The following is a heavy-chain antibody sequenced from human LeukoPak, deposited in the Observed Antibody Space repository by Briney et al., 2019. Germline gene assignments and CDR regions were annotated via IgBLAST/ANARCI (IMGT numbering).Heavy chain of an antibody. CDR2: IKQDGSEK. J-gene: IGHJ5*02. V-gene: IGHV3-7*01. CDR1: GFTFSSYW. D-gene: IGHD6-13*01. CDR3: AREGSSSWYNWFDP. Sequence: GGSLRLSCAASGFTFSSYWMSWVRQAPGKGLEWVANIKQDGSEKYYVDSVKGRFTISRDNAKNSLYLQMNSLRAEDTAVYYCAREGSSSWYNWFDPWGQGTLVTVSS.